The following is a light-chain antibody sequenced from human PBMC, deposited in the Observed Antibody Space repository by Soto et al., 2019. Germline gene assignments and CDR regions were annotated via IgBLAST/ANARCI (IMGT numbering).Light chain of an antibody. CDR2: GAS. Sequence: EIVLTQSPGTLSLSPGEGATLSCRASQSGSSSYIAWYQQRPGQTPSLLIYGASTRATGIPDRFSGSGSGTHFTLTISSLEPEDFAVYYCQQRSNWQGATFGGGTKVDIK. V-gene: IGKV3D-20*02. CDR1: QSGSSSY. CDR3: QQRSNWQGAT. J-gene: IGKJ4*01.